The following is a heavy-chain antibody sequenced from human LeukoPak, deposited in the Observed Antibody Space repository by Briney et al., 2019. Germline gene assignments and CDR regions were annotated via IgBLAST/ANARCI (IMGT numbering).Heavy chain of an antibody. CDR3: AKDHYYDSSGYYYVGDY. J-gene: IGHJ4*02. D-gene: IGHD3-22*01. CDR2: ISGSGGST. V-gene: IGHV3-23*01. Sequence: GGSLRLSCAASGFTFSSYAMSWVRQAPGKGLEWVSAISGSGGSTYYADSVKGRCTISRDNSKNTLYLQMNSLRAEDTAVYYCAKDHYYDSSGYYYVGDYWGQGTLVTVSS. CDR1: GFTFSSYA.